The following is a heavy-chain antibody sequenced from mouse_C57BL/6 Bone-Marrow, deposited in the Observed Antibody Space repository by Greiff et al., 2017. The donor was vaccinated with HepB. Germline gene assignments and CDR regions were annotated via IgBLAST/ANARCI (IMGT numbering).Heavy chain of an antibody. CDR2: INPNNGGT. Sequence: VQLKESGPELVKPGASVKIPCKASGYTFTDYNMDWVKQSHGKSLEWIGDINPNNGGTIYNQKFKGKATLTVDKSSSTAYMELRSLTSEDTAVYYCAYGNHLWFAYWGQGTLVTVSA. J-gene: IGHJ3*01. CDR3: AYGNHLWFAY. CDR1: GYTFTDYN. V-gene: IGHV1-18*01. D-gene: IGHD2-1*01.